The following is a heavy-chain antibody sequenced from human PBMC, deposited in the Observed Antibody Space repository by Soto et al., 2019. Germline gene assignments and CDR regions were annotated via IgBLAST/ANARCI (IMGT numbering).Heavy chain of an antibody. CDR2: IYPSDSDT. D-gene: IGHD4-17*01. J-gene: IGHJ4*02. V-gene: IGHV5-51*01. CDR1: GDTFTVYW. Sequence: PGEYLTISCPFSGDTFTVYWIGWVRQMPGKGLEWMGIIYPSDSDTRYSPSFQGQVTISADQSINTAYLQWDSLKASDTAIYYCARPANTVADHFDLWGQGTPVTVSS. CDR3: ARPANTVADHFDL.